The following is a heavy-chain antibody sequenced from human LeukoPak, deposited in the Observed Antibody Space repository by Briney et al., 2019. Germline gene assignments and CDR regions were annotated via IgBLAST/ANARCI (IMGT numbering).Heavy chain of an antibody. J-gene: IGHJ3*02. D-gene: IGHD3/OR15-3a*01. CDR2: MYTSGST. V-gene: IGHV4-4*07. CDR1: GDFLSSYY. CDR3: ARGDWGQYAFDI. Sequence: SGTLSLTCTVSGDFLSSYYWSWIRQPAGKRLEWIGRMYTSGSTNYNPSLKSRVTMSVDTSKNQFSLKLSSVTAADTAVYYCARGDWGQYAFDIWGQGTMVTVSS.